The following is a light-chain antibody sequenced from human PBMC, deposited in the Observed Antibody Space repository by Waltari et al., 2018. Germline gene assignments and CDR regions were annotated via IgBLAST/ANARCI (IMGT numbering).Light chain of an antibody. V-gene: IGKV1-39*01. Sequence: DIQVTQTPSSLSASVVVRVSTTCRARQPIYKYLNWYQTKPGKAPNLLIYSASSLQSGVPSRFTGSGSGTDYTLTISGLQPEDFATYSCQQSYSLPYSFGLGTVVEV. CDR2: SAS. CDR1: QPIYKY. J-gene: IGKJ2*03. CDR3: QQSYSLPYS.